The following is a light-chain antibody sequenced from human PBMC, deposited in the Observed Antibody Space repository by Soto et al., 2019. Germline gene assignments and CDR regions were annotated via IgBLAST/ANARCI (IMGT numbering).Light chain of an antibody. CDR2: DAS. Sequence: EIVLTQSPGTLSLSPGERATLSCGASQSVSSSCLAWYQQKPGQAPRLLIYDASSRATGIPDRFSGSGSGTDFTLTISRLEPEDFAVYYCQQYGGSPFTFGPGTKVDIK. CDR1: QSVSSSC. CDR3: QQYGGSPFT. J-gene: IGKJ3*01. V-gene: IGKV3-20*01.